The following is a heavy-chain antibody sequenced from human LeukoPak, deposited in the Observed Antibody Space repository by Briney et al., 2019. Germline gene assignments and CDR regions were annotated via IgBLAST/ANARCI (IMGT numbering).Heavy chain of an antibody. CDR3: ARHEAAAYVAYYFDH. Sequence: PSETLSLTCTVSGGSISSSSYYWGWIRQPPGKGLEWIGSIYYSGSTYYNPSLKSRVTISVDTSKNQFSLKLSSVTAADTAVYYCARHEAAAYVAYYFDHWGQGTLVTVSS. D-gene: IGHD6-13*01. CDR1: GGSISSSSYY. V-gene: IGHV4-39*01. CDR2: IYYSGST. J-gene: IGHJ4*02.